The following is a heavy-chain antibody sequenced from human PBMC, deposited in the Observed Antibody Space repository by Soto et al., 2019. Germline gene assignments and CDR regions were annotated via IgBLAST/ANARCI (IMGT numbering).Heavy chain of an antibody. CDR3: ARGIYRTPGRIYYYYYGMDV. Sequence: PSQTLSLTCAISGDSVSSNSAAWNWIRQSPSRGLEWLGRTYYRSKWYNDYAVSVKSRITINPDTSKNQFSLQLNSVTPEDTAVYYCARGIYRTPGRIYYYYYGMDVWGQGTMVTVSS. D-gene: IGHD3-3*02. CDR1: GDSVSSNSAA. V-gene: IGHV6-1*01. CDR2: TYYRSKWYN. J-gene: IGHJ6*02.